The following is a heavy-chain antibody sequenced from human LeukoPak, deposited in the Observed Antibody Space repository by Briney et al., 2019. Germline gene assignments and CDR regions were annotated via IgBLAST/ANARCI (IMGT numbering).Heavy chain of an antibody. CDR2: IKEDGSEK. CDR3: ARGLDTFDI. CDR1: GLTFSSYW. Sequence: GGSLRLSCAASGLTFSSYWMSWVRQALGKGLEWVANIKEDGSEKYYVDSVKGRFTISRDNAKNSLYLQMNSLRAEDTAACYCARGLDTFDIWGQGTMVTVSS. J-gene: IGHJ3*02. V-gene: IGHV3-7*03.